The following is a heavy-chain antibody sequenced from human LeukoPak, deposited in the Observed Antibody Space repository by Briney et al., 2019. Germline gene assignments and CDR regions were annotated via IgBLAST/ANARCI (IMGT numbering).Heavy chain of an antibody. CDR3: WRDQAEDLYVHRGYYP. CDR2: INPSGGST. V-gene: IGHV1-46*01. J-gene: IGHJ5*02. Sequence: ASVKVSCKSSGYTFTIYYLHWVWQPPGPGLEWKGIINPSGGSTSNAQKFQGRVTMTWDTSSSKDFMQLSSPRSEDTAVYYCWRDQAEDLYVHRGYYPWGRGTQLTVS. CDR1: GYTFTIYY. D-gene: IGHD3-22*01.